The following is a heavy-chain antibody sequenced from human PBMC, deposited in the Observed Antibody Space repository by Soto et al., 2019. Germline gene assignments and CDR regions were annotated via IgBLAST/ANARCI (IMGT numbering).Heavy chain of an antibody. CDR2: IYYSGST. D-gene: IGHD2-2*01. CDR3: AGHRRGVVVPAAYDY. CDR1: AGSITTSY. V-gene: IGHV4-59*01. J-gene: IGHJ4*02. Sequence: SETLSLTCTVSAGSITTSYWSWIRQPPGKGLEWIGYIYYSGSTNYNPSLKSRVTISVDTSKNQFSLKLSSVTAADTAVYYCAGHRRGVVVPAAYDYWGQGTLVTVSS.